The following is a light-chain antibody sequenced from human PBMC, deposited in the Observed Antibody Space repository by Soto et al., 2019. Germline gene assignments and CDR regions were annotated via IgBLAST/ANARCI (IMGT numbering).Light chain of an antibody. CDR3: QQYNNWPQS. CDR1: QSVSTN. CDR2: GAS. V-gene: IGKV3-15*01. Sequence: EIVMTQSPATLSVSPGERVTLSCRASQSVSTNLAWYQQKPGQAPRLLIYGASARATGVPARFSGSGSATEFTLTISSLQSEDFAVYYCQQYNNWPQSFGQGTKLESK. J-gene: IGKJ2*03.